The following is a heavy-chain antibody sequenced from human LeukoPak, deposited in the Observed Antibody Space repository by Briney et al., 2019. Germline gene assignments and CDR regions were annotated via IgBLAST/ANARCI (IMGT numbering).Heavy chain of an antibody. V-gene: IGHV1-18*01. CDR1: GYTFTSSG. J-gene: IGHJ2*01. D-gene: IGHD3-22*01. CDR2: ISAYNTNT. CDR3: ARGHYYDSSGSQLWYFDL. Sequence: ASVKVSCKASGYTFTSSGITWVRQAPGQGLEWMGWISAYNTNTHYAQKLQGRATMTTDTSANTAYMELRSLRSDDTAVYYCARGHYYDSSGSQLWYFDLWGRGTLVTVSS.